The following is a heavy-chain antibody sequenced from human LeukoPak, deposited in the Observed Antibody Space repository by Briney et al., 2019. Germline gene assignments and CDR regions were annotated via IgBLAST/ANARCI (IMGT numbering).Heavy chain of an antibody. CDR2: ISSGGSTT. V-gene: IGHV3-11*01. CDR3: ARVRSNGWYFDY. Sequence: GGSLRLSCAASGFTFSDYYMSWIRQAPGKGLQWISFISSGGSTTNYADSVKGRFTISRDNAKNSLYLQMNSLRAEDTAVYYCARVRSNGWYFDYWGQGTLVTVSS. CDR1: GFTFSDYY. J-gene: IGHJ4*02. D-gene: IGHD6-19*01.